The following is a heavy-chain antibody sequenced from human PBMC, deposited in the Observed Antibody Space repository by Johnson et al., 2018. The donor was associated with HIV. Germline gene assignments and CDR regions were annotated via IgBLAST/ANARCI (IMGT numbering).Heavy chain of an antibody. D-gene: IGHD3-10*01. J-gene: IGHJ3*02. CDR3: AREKVTLWFRASGAGFDI. Sequence: QVQLVESGGGVVQPGRSLRLSCAASGFTFNNYAIHWVRQAPGKGLEWVAVISYDGSNIYYADSVKGRFTISRDNSNNTLYLQMNRLRAEDTAGYYCAREKVTLWFRASGAGFDIWGQGTGVTVSS. CDR1: GFTFNNYA. CDR2: ISYDGSNI. V-gene: IGHV3-30*04.